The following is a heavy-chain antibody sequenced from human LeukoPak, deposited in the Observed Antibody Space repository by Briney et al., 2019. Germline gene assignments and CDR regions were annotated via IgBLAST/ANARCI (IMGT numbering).Heavy chain of an antibody. J-gene: IGHJ1*01. Sequence: PGGSLRLSCAASGFTFINAWMSWVRQAPGKGLEWVGRIKRKSDGGTSDYAAPVKGRFTISRDDSKNTLYPQMNSLKTEDTAVYYCAHFGSAEYFQDWGQGTLVTVSS. CDR3: AHFGSAEYFQD. CDR1: GFTFINAW. V-gene: IGHV3-15*01. CDR2: IKRKSDGGTS. D-gene: IGHD3-10*01.